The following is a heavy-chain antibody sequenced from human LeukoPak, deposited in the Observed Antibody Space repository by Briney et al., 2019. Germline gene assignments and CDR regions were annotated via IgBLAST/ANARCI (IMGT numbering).Heavy chain of an antibody. Sequence: SETLSLTCAVYGGSFSGYYWSWIRQPPGKGLEWIGEINHSGSTNYNPSLKSRVTISVDTSKNQFSLKLSSVTAADTAVYYCARGPRGYCSSTSCSRRYYYYYMDVWGKGTTVTVSS. V-gene: IGHV4-34*01. CDR1: GGSFSGYY. CDR3: ARGPRGYCSSTSCSRRYYYYYMDV. D-gene: IGHD2-2*01. CDR2: INHSGST. J-gene: IGHJ6*03.